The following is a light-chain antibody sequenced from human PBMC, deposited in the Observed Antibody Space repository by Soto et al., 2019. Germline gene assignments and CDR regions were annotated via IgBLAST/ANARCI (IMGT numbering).Light chain of an antibody. J-gene: IGKJ4*01. CDR1: QSVRSF. V-gene: IGKV3-11*01. CDR2: DSS. Sequence: EIVLTQSPATLSLSPGERATLSCRASQSVRSFLAWYQQKPGQAPRLLIYDSSNRATGIPARFSGSGSGTDLTLTISSLETEDFAVYYCQQRSSWPLTFGGGTKVEIK. CDR3: QQRSSWPLT.